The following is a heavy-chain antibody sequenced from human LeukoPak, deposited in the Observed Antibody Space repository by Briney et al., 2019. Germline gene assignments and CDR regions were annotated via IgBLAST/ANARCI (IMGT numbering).Heavy chain of an antibody. CDR1: GFTFSSYT. V-gene: IGHV3-74*01. CDR3: ARGRLGAYYFDY. D-gene: IGHD3-16*01. Sequence: GGSLRLSCAASGFTFSSYTMNWVRQPPGKGLVWVSRINFDGSTTNSANSVAGRFTISRDNAENTVYLQMNSLRAEDTAVYYCARGRLGAYYFDYWGLGTLVTVSS. CDR2: INFDGSTT. J-gene: IGHJ4*02.